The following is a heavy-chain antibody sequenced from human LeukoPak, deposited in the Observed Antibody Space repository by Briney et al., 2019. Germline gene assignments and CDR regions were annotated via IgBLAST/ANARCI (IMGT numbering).Heavy chain of an antibody. Sequence: ASVKVSCKASGYTFTGYYMHWVRQAPGQGLEWMEWINPNSGGTNYAQKFQGRVTMTRDTSISTAYMELSRLRSDDTAVYYCARVFVDTAMAPDGGAFDIWGQGTMVTVSS. J-gene: IGHJ3*02. CDR2: INPNSGGT. V-gene: IGHV1-2*02. CDR1: GYTFTGYY. CDR3: ARVFVDTAMAPDGGAFDI. D-gene: IGHD5-18*01.